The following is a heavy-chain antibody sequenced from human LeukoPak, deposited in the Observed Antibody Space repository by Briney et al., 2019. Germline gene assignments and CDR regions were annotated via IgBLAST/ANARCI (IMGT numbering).Heavy chain of an antibody. Sequence: PWGSLRLSCAASGFTFSAYPMHWVRQAPGKGLEWVASILYDGSKKFYDDSVKGRFSIYRDNSNYTLYLQMNSLRVEDTAVFYCANFEGSSQAFHIWGQGTLVTVSS. CDR1: GFTFSAYP. CDR2: ILYDGSKK. D-gene: IGHD6-13*01. CDR3: ANFEGSSQAFHI. J-gene: IGHJ3*02. V-gene: IGHV3-30*02.